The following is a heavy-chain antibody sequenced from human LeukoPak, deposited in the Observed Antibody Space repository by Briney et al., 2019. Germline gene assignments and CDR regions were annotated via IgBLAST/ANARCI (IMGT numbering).Heavy chain of an antibody. D-gene: IGHD5-18*01. J-gene: IGHJ2*01. CDR1: GFTFSSYA. CDR2: ISGSGGST. Sequence: GGSLRLSCAASGFTFSSYAMSWVRQAPGKGLEWVSAISGSGGSTYYADSVKGRFTISRDNSKNTLYLQMNSLRAEDTAVYYCAKRPPGYGYGSPNYWYFDLWGRGTLVTVSS. V-gene: IGHV3-23*01. CDR3: AKRPPGYGYGSPNYWYFDL.